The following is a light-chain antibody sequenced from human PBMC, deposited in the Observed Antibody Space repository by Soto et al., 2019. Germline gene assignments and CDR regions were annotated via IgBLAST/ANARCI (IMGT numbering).Light chain of an antibody. CDR2: DAS. CDR1: QTISSW. V-gene: IGKV1-5*01. Sequence: DIQMTQSPSTLSGSVGDRVTITCRASQTISSWLAWYQQKPGKAPKLLIYDASSLESGVPSRFSGSGSGTEFTLTISSLQPDDFATYYCQQYNSYWPFGQGTKV. CDR3: QQYNSYWP. J-gene: IGKJ1*01.